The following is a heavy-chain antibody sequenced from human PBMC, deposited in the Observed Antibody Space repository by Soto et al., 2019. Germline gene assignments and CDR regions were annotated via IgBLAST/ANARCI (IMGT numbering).Heavy chain of an antibody. CDR1: GGSFSGYY. CDR2: IYYSGST. D-gene: IGHD3-3*01. V-gene: IGHV4-59*08. Sequence: PSETLSLTCAVSGGSFSGYYWSWIRQPPGKGLEWIGYIYYSGSTNYNLSLKSRVTISVDTSKNHFSLKLSSVTAADTAVYFCARHAHYDFWSGPSNPLTNWGQGTLVTVSS. J-gene: IGHJ4*02. CDR3: ARHAHYDFWSGPSNPLTN.